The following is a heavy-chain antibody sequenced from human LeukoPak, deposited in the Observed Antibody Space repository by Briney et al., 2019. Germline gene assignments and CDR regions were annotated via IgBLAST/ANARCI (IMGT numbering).Heavy chain of an antibody. Sequence: GGSLRLSCAASGFTFSDYAMSWVRQAPGKGLEWVSVIYSGGSTNYADSVKGRITISRDNSKNTLYLQMNSLRAEDTAVYYCARDRGYAFDIWGQGTMVIVSS. CDR2: IYSGGST. J-gene: IGHJ3*02. D-gene: IGHD5-24*01. CDR1: GFTFSDYA. V-gene: IGHV3-66*01. CDR3: ARDRGYAFDI.